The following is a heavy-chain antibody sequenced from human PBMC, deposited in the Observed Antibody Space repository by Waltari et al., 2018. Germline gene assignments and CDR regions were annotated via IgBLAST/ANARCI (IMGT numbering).Heavy chain of an antibody. V-gene: IGHV4-59*11. CDR1: GGSISSHY. D-gene: IGHD5-12*01. CDR2: IYYRGST. Sequence: QVQLQESGPGLVKPSETLSLTCTVSGGSISSHYWSWIRQPPGKGLEWIGYIYYRGSTNYSPSLRSRVTISVDTSKNQFSLKLSSVTAADTAVYYCARTPDVEMATIGYWFDPWGQGTLVTVSS. J-gene: IGHJ5*02. CDR3: ARTPDVEMATIGYWFDP.